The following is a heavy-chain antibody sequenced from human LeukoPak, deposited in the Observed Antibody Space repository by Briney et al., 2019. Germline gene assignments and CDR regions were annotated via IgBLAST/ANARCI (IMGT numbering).Heavy chain of an antibody. CDR1: GDSVSSNSAA. CDR3: AREPHSPPGIAAAGTHAFDI. CDR2: TYYRSKWYN. D-gene: IGHD6-13*01. J-gene: IGHJ3*02. Sequence: PSQTLSLTCAISGDSVSSNSAAWNWIRQSPSRGLEWLGRTYYRSKWYNDYAVSVKSRITINPDTSKNQFSLQLNSVTPEDTAVYYCAREPHSPPGIAAAGTHAFDIWGQGTMVTVSS. V-gene: IGHV6-1*01.